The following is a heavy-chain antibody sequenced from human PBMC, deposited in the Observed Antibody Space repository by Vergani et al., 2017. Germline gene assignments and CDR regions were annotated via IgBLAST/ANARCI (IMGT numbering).Heavy chain of an antibody. CDR3: ARGDSSSFSLGGLYAFDI. J-gene: IGHJ3*02. CDR1: GGTFSSYA. D-gene: IGHD6-13*01. CDR2: IIPIFGTA. Sequence: QLVQSGAEVRKPGSSVKVSCKASGGTFSSYAISWVRQAPGQGLEWMGGIIPIFGTANYAQKFQGRVTITADESTSTAYMELSSLRSEDTAVYYCARGDSSSFSLGGLYAFDIWGQGTMVTVSS. V-gene: IGHV1-69*01.